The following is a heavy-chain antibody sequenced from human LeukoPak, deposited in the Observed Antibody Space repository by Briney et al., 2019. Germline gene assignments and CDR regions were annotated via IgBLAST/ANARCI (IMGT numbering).Heavy chain of an antibody. CDR2: ISYDGSNK. V-gene: IGHV3-30*18. J-gene: IGHJ4*02. Sequence: GGSLRLSCAASGFTFSSYGMHWVRQAPGKGLEWVAVISYDGSNKYYADSVKGRFTISRDNSKNTLYLQMNSLRAEDTAVYYCAKGSPTVTTRRGLWNYWGQGTLVTVSS. CDR3: AKGSPTVTTRRGLWNY. D-gene: IGHD4-17*01. CDR1: GFTFSSYG.